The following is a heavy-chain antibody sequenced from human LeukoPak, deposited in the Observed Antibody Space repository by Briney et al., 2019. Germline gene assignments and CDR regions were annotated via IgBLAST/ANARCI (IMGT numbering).Heavy chain of an antibody. CDR3: AGERGEEYSSGWYKRNYFDN. D-gene: IGHD6-19*01. CDR2: INHSGST. J-gene: IGHJ4*02. V-gene: IGHV4-34*01. CDR1: GGSFSGYH. Sequence: SETLPLTCAVYGGSFSGYHWSWIRQPPGKGLEWIGEINHSGSTNYNPSLKSRVTISVDMSKNQFSLKLTSVTGADTAVYYCAGERGEEYSSGWYKRNYFDNWGQGIRVTVSS.